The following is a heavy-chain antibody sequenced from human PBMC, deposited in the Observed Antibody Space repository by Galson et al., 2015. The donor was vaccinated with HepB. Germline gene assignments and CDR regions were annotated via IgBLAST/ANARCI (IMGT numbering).Heavy chain of an antibody. V-gene: IGHV3-23*01. CDR1: GFTFSSYA. Sequence: SLRLSCAASGFTFSSYAMSWVRQAPGKGLEWVSAISGSGGSTYYADSVKGRFTISRDNSKNTLYLQMNSLRAEDTAVYYCAKAPLRYCSGGSCYDENAFDIWGQGTMVTVSS. D-gene: IGHD2-15*01. J-gene: IGHJ3*02. CDR2: ISGSGGST. CDR3: AKAPLRYCSGGSCYDENAFDI.